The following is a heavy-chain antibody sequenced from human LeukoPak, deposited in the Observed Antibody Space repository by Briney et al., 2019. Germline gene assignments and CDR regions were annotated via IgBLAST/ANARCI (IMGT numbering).Heavy chain of an antibody. CDR3: ARDGYYYGSGSYDMVFDY. V-gene: IGHV3-21*01. CDR1: GFTFSSYS. CDR2: ISSSSSYI. Sequence: GGSLRLSCAASGFTFSSYSMNWVRQAPGKGLEWVSSISSSSSYIYYADSVKGRFTISRDSAKNSLYLQMNSLRAEDTAVYYCARDGYYYGSGSYDMVFDYWGQGTLVTVSS. D-gene: IGHD3-10*01. J-gene: IGHJ4*02.